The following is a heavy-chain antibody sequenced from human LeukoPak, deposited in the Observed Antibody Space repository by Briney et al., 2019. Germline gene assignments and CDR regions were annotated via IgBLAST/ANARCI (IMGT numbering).Heavy chain of an antibody. CDR3: ARKTKTPVVVEVPAATGDDAFDI. Sequence: ASVKVSCKASGYTFTSYGISWVRQAPGQGLEWMGWISAYNGNTNYAQKLQGRVTMTTDTSTSTAYMELRSLRSDDTAVYYCARKTKTPVVVEVPAATGDDAFDIWGQGIMVTVSS. CDR1: GYTFTSYG. V-gene: IGHV1-18*01. D-gene: IGHD2-2*01. CDR2: ISAYNGNT. J-gene: IGHJ3*02.